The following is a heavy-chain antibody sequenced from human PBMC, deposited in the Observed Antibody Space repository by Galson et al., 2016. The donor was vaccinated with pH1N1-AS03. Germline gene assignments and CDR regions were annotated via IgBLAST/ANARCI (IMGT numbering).Heavy chain of an antibody. Sequence: SLRLSCAASGFTLSDYYMSWIRQAPGKGLEWVSYISSGSTYTNYADSVKGRFTISRDNGKNSVYLQTNSLRAADTAVYFYASAGYHTPGYHYWGQGALVTVSS. V-gene: IGHV3-11*03. J-gene: IGHJ4*02. D-gene: IGHD3-16*02. CDR1: GFTLSDYY. CDR3: ASAGYHTPGYHY. CDR2: ISSGSTYT.